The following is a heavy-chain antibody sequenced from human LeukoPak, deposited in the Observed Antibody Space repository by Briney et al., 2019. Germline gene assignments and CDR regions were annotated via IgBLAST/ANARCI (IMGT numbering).Heavy chain of an antibody. CDR1: GDSISSYY. CDR3: AKEGGYGSGFLAY. V-gene: IGHV4-59*01. CDR2: IYYSGGT. D-gene: IGHD3-10*01. J-gene: IGHJ4*02. Sequence: SETLSLTCTVSGDSISSYYWSWIRQPPGKGLEWIGYIYYSGGTTYNPSLKSRVTISVDTSKNQFSLRLTSVTAADTAVYYCAKEGGYGSGFLAYWGQGALVTVSS.